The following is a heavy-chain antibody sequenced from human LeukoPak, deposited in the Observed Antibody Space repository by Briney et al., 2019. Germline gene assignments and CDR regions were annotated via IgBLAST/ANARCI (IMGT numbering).Heavy chain of an antibody. J-gene: IGHJ4*02. CDR2: IYPGDSDT. CDR1: GYSFTSYW. CDR3: ARHYDSSAYYQATFDY. D-gene: IGHD3-22*01. V-gene: IGHV5-51*01. Sequence: GESLKISCKGSGYSFTSYWIGWVRQMPGKGLEWMGIIYPGDSDTRYSPSFEGQVTISADKSISTAYLQWSSLKASDTAMYYRARHYDSSAYYQATFDYWGQGALVTVSS.